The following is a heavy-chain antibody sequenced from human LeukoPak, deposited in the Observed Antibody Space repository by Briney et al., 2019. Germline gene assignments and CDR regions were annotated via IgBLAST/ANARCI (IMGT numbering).Heavy chain of an antibody. CDR1: GFTFSSYW. Sequence: GGSLRLSCAAFGFTFSSYWMNWVRQAPGKGLEWVATIKQDGGEKYYVDSVKGRFTISRDNAKDSLYLQMNSLRAEDTAVYYCARDGGTSGYDLLDYWGQGTLVTVSS. J-gene: IGHJ4*02. V-gene: IGHV3-7*01. CDR2: IKQDGGEK. D-gene: IGHD5-12*01. CDR3: ARDGGTSGYDLLDY.